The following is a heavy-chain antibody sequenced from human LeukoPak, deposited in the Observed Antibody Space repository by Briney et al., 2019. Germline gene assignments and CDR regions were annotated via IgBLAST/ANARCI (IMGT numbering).Heavy chain of an antibody. CDR3: ARRLSFTYGSGSYFDY. J-gene: IGHJ4*02. Sequence: GGSLRLSCAASGFTFSSYGMHWVRQAPGKGLEWVAVIWYDGSNKYYADSVKGRFTISRDNSRNTLYLQMNSLRAEDTAVYYCARRLSFTYGSGSYFDYWGQGTLVTVSS. CDR1: GFTFSSYG. CDR2: IWYDGSNK. V-gene: IGHV3-33*01. D-gene: IGHD3-10*01.